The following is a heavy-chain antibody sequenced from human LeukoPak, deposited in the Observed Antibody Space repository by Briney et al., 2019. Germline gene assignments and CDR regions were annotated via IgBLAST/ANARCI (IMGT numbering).Heavy chain of an antibody. V-gene: IGHV3-23*01. Sequence: PGGSLSLSCAASGFTFSRYAMMGARRAPGGGREWGSAIGGSGDKTYYADSVNGRFTIARDNSKNTLYLQMNSLRAEDTAVYCCAKDLSRSGWYTGAFDIWGQGTLVTVSS. D-gene: IGHD6-19*01. J-gene: IGHJ3*02. CDR1: GFTFSRYA. CDR3: AKDLSRSGWYTGAFDI. CDR2: IGGSGDKT.